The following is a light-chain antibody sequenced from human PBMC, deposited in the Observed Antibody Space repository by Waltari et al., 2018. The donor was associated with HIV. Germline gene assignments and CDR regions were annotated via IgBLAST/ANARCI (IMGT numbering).Light chain of an antibody. V-gene: IGLV2-14*03. CDR2: DVT. J-gene: IGLJ2*01. CDR3: SSYTASSALEI. CDR1: TNDIGTYNF. Sequence: QSALTQPASVSGSPGQWITVYCTGTTNDIGTYNFVSWYQHHPGKAPKLVIYDVTSRPSGVSDRFSGSKSGNTASLTISGLRAEDEAHYYCSSYTASSALEIFGGGTKVTVL.